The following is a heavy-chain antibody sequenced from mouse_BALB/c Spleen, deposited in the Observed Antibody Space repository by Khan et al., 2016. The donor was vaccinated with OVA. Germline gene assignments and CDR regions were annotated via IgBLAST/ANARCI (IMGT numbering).Heavy chain of an antibody. CDR1: GYSITSDYA. V-gene: IGHV3-2*02. CDR2: ISYSGST. D-gene: IGHD2-1*01. Sequence: EVQLQESGPGLVKPSQSLSLTCTVTGYSITSDYAWNWIRQFPGNKLEWMGYISYSGSTSYNPSLKSRISITRDTSKNQFFLQLNSVPSEDTATYYCAMVRTYWGQGTLVTVSA. J-gene: IGHJ3*01. CDR3: AMVRTY.